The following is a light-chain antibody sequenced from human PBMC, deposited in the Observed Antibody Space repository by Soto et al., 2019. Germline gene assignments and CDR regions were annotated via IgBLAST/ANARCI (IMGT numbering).Light chain of an antibody. CDR2: AAS. J-gene: IGKJ5*01. V-gene: IGKV1-5*01. CDR3: QQYNSYSIT. CDR1: QSISSW. Sequence: DIQMTQSPSTLSASVGDRVTITCRASQSISSWLAWYQQKPGKAPKLLIYAASSLESGVPSRFSGSGSGTEFTLTTSSLQPDPFATYYCQQYNSYSITFAQGTRLEIK.